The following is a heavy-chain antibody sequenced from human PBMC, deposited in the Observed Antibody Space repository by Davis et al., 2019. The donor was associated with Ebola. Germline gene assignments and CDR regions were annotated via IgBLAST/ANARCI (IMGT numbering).Heavy chain of an antibody. CDR1: GGSISSYY. V-gene: IGHV4-34*01. J-gene: IGHJ5*02. CDR2: INHSGST. CDR3: ARTRGNWFDP. Sequence: MPSETLSLTCTVSGGSISSYYWSWIRQPPGKGLEWIGEINHSGSTNYNPSLKSRVTISVDTSKNQFSLKLSSVTAADTAVYYCARTRGNWFDPWGQGTLVTVSS.